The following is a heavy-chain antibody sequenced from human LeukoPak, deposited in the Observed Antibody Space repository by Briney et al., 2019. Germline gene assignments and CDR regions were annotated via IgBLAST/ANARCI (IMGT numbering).Heavy chain of an antibody. J-gene: IGHJ4*02. V-gene: IGHV3-23*01. CDR3: AKLPYFDGGQWLVLLDY. CDR2: ISGSGGST. Sequence: GGSLRLSCAASGFTFSSYAMSWVRRAPGEGLGWVSAISGSGGSTYYADSVKGRFIISRDNSKNTLYLQMNSLRAEDTAVYYCAKLPYFDGGQWLVLLDYWGQGTLVTVSS. CDR1: GFTFSSYA. D-gene: IGHD6-19*01.